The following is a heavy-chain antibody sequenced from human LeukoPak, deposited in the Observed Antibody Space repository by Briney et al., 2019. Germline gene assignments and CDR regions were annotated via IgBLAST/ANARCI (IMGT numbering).Heavy chain of an antibody. V-gene: IGHV3-7*01. Sequence: GGSLRLSCAASGFTFSSYWMSWVRQAPGKGLEWVAHIKQDESEKYYVDSVKGRFTISRDNAKNSLYLQMNSLRAEDTAVYYCARDKIEGPTKLDCWGQGILVTVSS. D-gene: IGHD1-1*01. CDR2: IKQDESEK. J-gene: IGHJ4*02. CDR3: ARDKIEGPTKLDC. CDR1: GFTFSSYW.